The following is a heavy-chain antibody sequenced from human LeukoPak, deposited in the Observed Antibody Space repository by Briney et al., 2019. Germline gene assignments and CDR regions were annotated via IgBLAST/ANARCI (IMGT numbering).Heavy chain of an antibody. J-gene: IGHJ4*01. CDR3: AKDRERVLTSTSCSFDS. V-gene: IGHV3-23*01. D-gene: IGHD2-2*01. Sequence: GGSLRLSCAASGFTFSSYAMSWVRQAPGKGLEWVSAISGSGGSTYYADSVKGRFTISRDNSKNTVYLQMNSLRAEDTAMYYCAKDRERVLTSTSCSFDSWGHGTLVTVSS. CDR1: GFTFSSYA. CDR2: ISGSGGST.